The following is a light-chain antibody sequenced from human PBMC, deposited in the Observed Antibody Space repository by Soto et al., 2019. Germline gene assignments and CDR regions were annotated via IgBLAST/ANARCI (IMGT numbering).Light chain of an antibody. J-gene: IGKJ2*01. V-gene: IGKV1-39*01. Sequence: DIQMTQSPSSLSASVGDRVTITCRASQTIGTYLNWYQQNPGKAPKLLIYAASSLQSGVPARFSGSGSGTEFTLTISSLESEDFATLYCQQSTNFPYTFGQGTKLEIK. CDR2: AAS. CDR1: QTIGTY. CDR3: QQSTNFPYT.